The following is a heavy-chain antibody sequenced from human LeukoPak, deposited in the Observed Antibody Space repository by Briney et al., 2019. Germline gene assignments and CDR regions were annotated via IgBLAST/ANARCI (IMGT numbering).Heavy chain of an antibody. CDR1: GDSISSGSFY. Sequence: SETLSLTCIVSGDSISSGSFYWGWIRQPPGKGLEWIGGIHYSGYTYYSLSLKSRVTISVDLSKNQFSLDLRSVNAADTAVYYCVRVPSKEGYKWYFDYWGQGTLVTVFS. D-gene: IGHD1-20*01. CDR2: IHYSGYT. J-gene: IGHJ4*02. CDR3: VRVPSKEGYKWYFDY. V-gene: IGHV4-39*07.